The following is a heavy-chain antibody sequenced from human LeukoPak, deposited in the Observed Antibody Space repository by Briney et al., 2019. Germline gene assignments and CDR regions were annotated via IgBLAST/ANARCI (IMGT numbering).Heavy chain of an antibody. V-gene: IGHV1-69*05. CDR1: GGTFSSYA. J-gene: IGHJ4*02. Sequence: SVKVSCKASGGTFSSYAISWVRQAPGQGLEWMGGIIPIFGTANYAQKFQGRVTITTDESTSTAYMELGSLRSEDTAVYYCARGLATRNYFDYWGQGTLVTVSS. CDR2: IIPIFGTA. D-gene: IGHD5-24*01. CDR3: ARGLATRNYFDY.